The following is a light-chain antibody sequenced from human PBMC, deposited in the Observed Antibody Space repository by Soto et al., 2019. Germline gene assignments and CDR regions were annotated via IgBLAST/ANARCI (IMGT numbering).Light chain of an antibody. CDR2: DAS. CDR1: QSISSW. J-gene: IGKJ2*01. Sequence: DIQMTQSPSTLSASVGDRVTITCRASQSISSWLAWYQQKPGKAPKLLIYDASRLESGVPSRFSGSGSGTEFTLTISSLQPDDFATYYCQQYNSYSMYTFGQGTELEIK. V-gene: IGKV1-5*01. CDR3: QQYNSYSMYT.